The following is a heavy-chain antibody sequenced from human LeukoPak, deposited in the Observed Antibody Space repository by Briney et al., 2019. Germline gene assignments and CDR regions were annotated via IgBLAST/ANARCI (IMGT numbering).Heavy chain of an antibody. D-gene: IGHD5-24*01. CDR1: GFTFSNYY. V-gene: IGHV3-11*01. CDR3: ARDDGYIDY. J-gene: IGHJ4*02. CDR2: ISTIRRGNTV. Sequence: PGGSLRLSCAASGFTFSNYYMSWIRQAPGKGLEWLSYISTIRRGNTVYYADSVKGRFTISRDNAKNSLYLQMNSLTAEDTAVYYCARDDGYIDYWGQGTLVTVSS.